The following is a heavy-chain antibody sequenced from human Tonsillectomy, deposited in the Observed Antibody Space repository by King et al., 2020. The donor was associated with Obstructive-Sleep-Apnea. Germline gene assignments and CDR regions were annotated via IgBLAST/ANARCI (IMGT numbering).Heavy chain of an antibody. CDR2: ISYDGSNK. CDR1: GFTFSSYA. J-gene: IGHJ4*02. V-gene: IGHV3-30*04. CDR3: ARWEYYDSSGPLDLPRDPQGTTIFDY. Sequence: VQLVESGGGVVQPGRSLRLSCAASGFTFSSYAMHWVRQAPGKGLEWGAVISYDGSNKYYADSVKGRFTISRDNSKNTLYLQMNSLRAEDTAVYYCARWEYYDSSGPLDLPRDPQGTTIFDYWGQGTLVTVSS. D-gene: IGHD3-22*01.